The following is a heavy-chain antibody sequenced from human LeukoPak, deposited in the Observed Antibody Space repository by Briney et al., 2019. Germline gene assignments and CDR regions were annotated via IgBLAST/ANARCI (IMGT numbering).Heavy chain of an antibody. J-gene: IGHJ6*02. V-gene: IGHV5-51*01. CDR2: IYPGDSDT. D-gene: IGHD3-10*01. CDR1: GYSFTSYW. Sequence: GESLKISCKGSGYSFTSYWIGWVRQMPGKGLEWMGIIYPGDSDTRYSPSFQGQVTISADKSISTAYLQWSSLKASDTAMYYCARALLWFGEVKYGMDVWGQGTTVTVSS. CDR3: ARALLWFGEVKYGMDV.